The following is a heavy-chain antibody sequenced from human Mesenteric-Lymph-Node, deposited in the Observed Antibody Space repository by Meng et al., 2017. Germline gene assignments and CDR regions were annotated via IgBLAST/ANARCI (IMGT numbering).Heavy chain of an antibody. Sequence: GESLKISCAASGFTFSSYAMSWVRQAPGKGLEWVSAISGSGGSTYYADSVKGRFTISRDNSKNTLYLQMNSLRAEDTAVYYCAKDRVTYSSSSSDYWGQGTLVTVSS. V-gene: IGHV3-23*01. J-gene: IGHJ4*02. CDR3: AKDRVTYSSSSSDY. D-gene: IGHD6-13*01. CDR2: ISGSGGST. CDR1: GFTFSSYA.